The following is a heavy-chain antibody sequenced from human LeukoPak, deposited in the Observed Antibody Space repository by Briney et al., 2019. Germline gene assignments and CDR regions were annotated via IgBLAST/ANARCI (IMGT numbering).Heavy chain of an antibody. CDR2: IYYSGST. D-gene: IGHD3-3*01. Sequence: SETLSLTCTVSGGSISSSRNYWGWIRQPPGKGLEWIGSIYYSGSTYYNPSLKSRVTISVDTSKNQFSLKLSSVTAADTAVYYCARQGGYDFWSGFYGMDVWGQGTTVTVSS. CDR1: GGSISSSRNY. CDR3: ARQGGYDFWSGFYGMDV. V-gene: IGHV4-39*01. J-gene: IGHJ6*02.